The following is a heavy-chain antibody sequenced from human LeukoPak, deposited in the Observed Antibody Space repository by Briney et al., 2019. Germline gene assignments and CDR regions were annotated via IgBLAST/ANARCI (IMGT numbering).Heavy chain of an antibody. CDR1: GGSFSGYY. CDR3: ERHVTLTGIPLRQPNWFDP. CDR2: INHSGST. V-gene: IGHV4-34*01. D-gene: IGHD6-13*01. Sequence: SETLSLTCAVYGGSFSGYYWSWIRQPPGKGLEWIGEINHSGSTNYNPSLKSRVTISVDTSKNQFSLKLSSVTAADTAVYYCERHVTLTGIPLRQPNWFDPWGQGTLVTVSS. J-gene: IGHJ5*02.